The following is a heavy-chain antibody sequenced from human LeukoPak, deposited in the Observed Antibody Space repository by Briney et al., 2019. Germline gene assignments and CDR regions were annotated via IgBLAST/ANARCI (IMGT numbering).Heavy chain of an antibody. J-gene: IGHJ4*02. CDR2: ISAYNGNT. Sequence: ASVKVSCKASGYTFTSYGISWVRQAPGQGLEWMGWISAYNGNTNYAQKLQGRVTMTTDTSTSTAYMELRSLRSEDTVVYYCARGTHVRQRGGRYDSSGQGYYFDYWGQGTLVTVSS. CDR3: ARGTHVRQRGGRYDSSGQGYYFDY. CDR1: GYTFTSYG. D-gene: IGHD3-22*01. V-gene: IGHV1-18*01.